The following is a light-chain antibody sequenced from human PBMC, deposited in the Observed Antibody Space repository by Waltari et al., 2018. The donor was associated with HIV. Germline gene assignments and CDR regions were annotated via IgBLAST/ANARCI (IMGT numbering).Light chain of an antibody. V-gene: IGLV1-51*02. CDR3: GTWDSSLSAGV. CDR1: TSHIGDNY. J-gene: IGLJ3*02. Sequence: QSVLTQPPSVSAAPGQKVTISCSGRTSHIGDNYVSWYQQLPGTAPKLLIFENNKRPSGIRDRFSGSKSGTSATLGITGLQTGDEADYYCGTWDSSLSAGVFGGGTKLTVL. CDR2: ENN.